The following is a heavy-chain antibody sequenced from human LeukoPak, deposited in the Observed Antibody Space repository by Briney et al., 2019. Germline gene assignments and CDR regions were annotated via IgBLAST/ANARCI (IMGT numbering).Heavy chain of an antibody. D-gene: IGHD6-19*01. V-gene: IGHV3-7*01. CDR1: GFTFSSYW. CDR3: ARHRSGWYYFDF. CDR2: IKQDGSEK. J-gene: IGHJ4*02. Sequence: GGSLRLSCAASGFTFSSYWMSWVRQAPGKGLEWVANIKQDGSEKYYVDSVKGRLTISRDNAKNSLYLLMNSLRAEDTAVYYCARHRSGWYYFDFWGQGTLVTVSS.